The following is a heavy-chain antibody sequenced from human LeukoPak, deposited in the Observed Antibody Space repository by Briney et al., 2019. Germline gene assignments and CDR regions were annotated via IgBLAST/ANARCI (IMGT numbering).Heavy chain of an antibody. D-gene: IGHD2-21*01. Sequence: GGSLRLSCAASGFTFSTYGMNWVRQAPGKGLEWVSSISSGSSYIYYTDSVKGRFTISRDDAKNPLYLQMNSLRAEDTAVYYCARYCGTSRCLHYYHMDVWGKGTTVTVSS. CDR3: ARYCGTSRCLHYYHMDV. V-gene: IGHV3-21*01. CDR2: ISSGSSYI. J-gene: IGHJ6*03. CDR1: GFTFSTYG.